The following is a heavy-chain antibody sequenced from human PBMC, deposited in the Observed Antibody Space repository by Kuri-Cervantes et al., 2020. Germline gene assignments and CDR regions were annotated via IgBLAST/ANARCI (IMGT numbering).Heavy chain of an antibody. CDR1: GYTFTSYG. V-gene: IGHV1-18*01. CDR3: ARYDCSGGSCYSAYYYYGMDV. D-gene: IGHD2-15*01. CDR2: ISAYNGNT. Sequence: ASVKVSCKASGYTFTSYGISWVRQAPGQGLEWMGWISAYNGNTNYAQKFQGRVTITADESTSTAYMELSSLRSEDTAVYYCARYDCSGGSCYSAYYYYGMDVWGQGTTVTVSS. J-gene: IGHJ6*02.